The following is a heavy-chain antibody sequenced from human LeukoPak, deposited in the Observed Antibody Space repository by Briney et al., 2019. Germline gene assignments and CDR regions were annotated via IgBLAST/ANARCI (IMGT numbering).Heavy chain of an antibody. D-gene: IGHD3-22*01. CDR1: GFTFSSYR. CDR3: ARDSYYYDDRGSHYYGIDV. J-gene: IGHJ6*02. V-gene: IGHV3-74*01. Sequence: TGGSLRLSCGASGFTFSSYRMHWVGKSPGKGLVWFSRIKRDGSRTDYADSVKGRFIISRDNAKNTLYLQMSSLRVEDTAVYYCARDSYYYDDRGSHYYGIDVWGHGTTVTVSS. CDR2: IKRDGSRT.